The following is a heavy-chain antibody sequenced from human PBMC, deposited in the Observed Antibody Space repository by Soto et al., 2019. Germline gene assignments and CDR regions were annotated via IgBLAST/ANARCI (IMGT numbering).Heavy chain of an antibody. V-gene: IGHV4-39*01. J-gene: IGHJ5*02. Sequence: SETLSLTCTVSGGSISSSSYYWGWIRQPPGKGLEWIGSIYYSGSTYYNPSLKSHVTISVDTSKNQFSLKLSSVTAADAAVYYCALTGDYVDYWFDPWGQGTLVTVSS. CDR3: ALTGDYVDYWFDP. CDR2: IYYSGST. D-gene: IGHD4-17*01. CDR1: GGSISSSSYY.